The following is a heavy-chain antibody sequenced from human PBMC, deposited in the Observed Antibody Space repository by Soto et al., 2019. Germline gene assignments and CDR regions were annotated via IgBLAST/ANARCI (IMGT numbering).Heavy chain of an antibody. V-gene: IGHV4-59*01. CDR1: GGSISSYY. CDR2: IYYSGST. J-gene: IGHJ4*02. Sequence: PSETLSLTCTVSGGSISSYYWSWIRQPPGKGLEWIGYIYYSGSTNYNPSLKSRVTISVDTSKNQFSLKLSSVTAADTAVYYCARIRTYDILTGYYPRDLYPYYFDYWGQGTLVTVSS. D-gene: IGHD3-9*01. CDR3: ARIRTYDILTGYYPRDLYPYYFDY.